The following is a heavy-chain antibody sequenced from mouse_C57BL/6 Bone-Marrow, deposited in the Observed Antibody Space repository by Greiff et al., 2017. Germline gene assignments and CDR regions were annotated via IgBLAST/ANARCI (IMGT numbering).Heavy chain of an antibody. CDR1: GFTFSSYA. V-gene: IGHV5-4*03. D-gene: IGHD1-1*01. CDR2: ISDGGSYT. Sequence: EVKLVESGGGLVKPGGSLKLSCAASGFTFSSYAMSWVRQTPEKRLEWVATISDGGSYTYYPDNVKGRFTISRDNAKNNLYLQMSHLKSEDTAMYYCARADLCGSSYEYAMDYWGQGTSVTVSS. J-gene: IGHJ4*01. CDR3: ARADLCGSSYEYAMDY.